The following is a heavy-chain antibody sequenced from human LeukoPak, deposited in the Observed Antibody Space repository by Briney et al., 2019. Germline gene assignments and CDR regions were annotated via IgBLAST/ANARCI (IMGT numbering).Heavy chain of an antibody. CDR3: AKYYYGSGSYSFDY. V-gene: IGHV3-23*01. CDR2: INGDGSST. D-gene: IGHD3-10*01. CDR1: GFTFSSYA. Sequence: GGSLRLSCAASGFTFSSYAMSWVRQAPGKGLEWVSAINGDGSSTYYADSVKGRFTISRDNSKNTLYLQMNSLRAEDTAVYYCAKYYYGSGSYSFDYWGQGTLVTVSS. J-gene: IGHJ4*02.